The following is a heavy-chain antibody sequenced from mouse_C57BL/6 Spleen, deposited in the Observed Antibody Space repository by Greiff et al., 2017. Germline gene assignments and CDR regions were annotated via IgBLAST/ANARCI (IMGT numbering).Heavy chain of an antibody. V-gene: IGHV7-3*01. Sequence: EVQGVESGGGLVQPGGSLSLSCAASGFTFTDYYMSWVRQPPGKALEWLGFIRNTANGYTSEYSASVKGRFTISRDNAQSILYLQMNALRAEDSATYDCARSEDYDGYAMDDWGQGTSVTVSS. D-gene: IGHD2-4*01. J-gene: IGHJ4*01. CDR1: GFTFTDYY. CDR3: ARSEDYDGYAMDD. CDR2: IRNTANGYTS.